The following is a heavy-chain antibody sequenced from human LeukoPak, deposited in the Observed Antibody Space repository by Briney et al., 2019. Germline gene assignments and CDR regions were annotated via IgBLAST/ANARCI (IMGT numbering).Heavy chain of an antibody. D-gene: IGHD6-19*01. CDR1: GGSITSSSYY. CDR3: ARRVAVAGTTWDYYYYYYMDV. Sequence: PSETLSLTCTVSGGSITSSSYYWGWIRQPPGKGLQWIGSFYYSGSTYYNPSLKSRVTIYVDTSKNQFSLKLSSVTAADTAVYYCARRVAVAGTTWDYYYYYYMDVWAKGPRSPSP. V-gene: IGHV4-39*01. J-gene: IGHJ6*03. CDR2: FYYSGST.